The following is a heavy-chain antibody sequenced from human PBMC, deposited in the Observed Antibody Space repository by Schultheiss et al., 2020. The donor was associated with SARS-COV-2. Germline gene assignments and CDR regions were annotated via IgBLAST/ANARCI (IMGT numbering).Heavy chain of an antibody. Sequence: SQTLSLTCTVSGGSISSYYWSWIRQPPGKGLEWIGYIYNRGSTNYNPSLKSRVTISLDTSKNQFSLKLSSVTAADTAVYYCAREGVYQLLSFYYYMDVWGKGTTVTVSS. CDR2: IYNRGST. J-gene: IGHJ6*03. D-gene: IGHD2-2*01. V-gene: IGHV4-4*08. CDR3: AREGVYQLLSFYYYMDV. CDR1: GGSISSYY.